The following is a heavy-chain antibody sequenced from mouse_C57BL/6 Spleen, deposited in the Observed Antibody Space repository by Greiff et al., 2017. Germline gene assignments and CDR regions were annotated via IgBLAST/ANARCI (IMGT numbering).Heavy chain of an antibody. J-gene: IGHJ4*01. CDR3: ARHQGTVVDYYAMDY. Sequence: QVQLQQSGPGLVAPSQSLSITCTVSGFSLTSYGVHWVRQPPGKGLEWLVVIWSDGSTTYNSALKSRLSISKDNSKSQVFLKMNSLQTDDTAMYYCARHQGTVVDYYAMDYWGQGTSVTVSS. CDR1: GFSLTSYG. V-gene: IGHV2-6-1*01. D-gene: IGHD1-1*01. CDR2: IWSDGST.